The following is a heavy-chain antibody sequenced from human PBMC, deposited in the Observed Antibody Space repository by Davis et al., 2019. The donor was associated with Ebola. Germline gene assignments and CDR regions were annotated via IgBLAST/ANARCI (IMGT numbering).Heavy chain of an antibody. Sequence: ASVKVSCKASGYTFTSYYMHWVRQAPGQGLEWMGIINPSGGSTSYAQKFQDRVTITRDRSMSTAYMELSSLRSEDTAMYYCASSIAVAGKEIYYYYGMDVWGQGTTVTVSS. J-gene: IGHJ6*02. CDR2: INPSGGST. CDR3: ASSIAVAGKEIYYYYGMDV. D-gene: IGHD6-19*01. V-gene: IGHV1-46*01. CDR1: GYTFTSYY.